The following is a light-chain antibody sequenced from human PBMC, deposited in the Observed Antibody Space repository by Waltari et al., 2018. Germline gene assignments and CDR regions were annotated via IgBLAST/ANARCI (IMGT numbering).Light chain of an antibody. V-gene: IGLV4-69*01. Sequence: QLVLTQSPSASASLGASVKVPCTLSSRPTNNAIAWHQQQPETGPRFLVRINSDGSHKKGDGVPDRFSGSRSGTEFYLTISSLQSEDEGDYYCQTWDTAILLFGGGTKLSVL. J-gene: IGLJ3*02. CDR1: SRPTNNA. CDR3: QTWDTAILL. CDR2: INSDGSH.